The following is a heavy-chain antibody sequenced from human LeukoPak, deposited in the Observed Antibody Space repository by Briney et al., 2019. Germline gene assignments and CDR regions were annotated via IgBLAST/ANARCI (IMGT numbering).Heavy chain of an antibody. CDR1: GFTFSSYS. V-gene: IGHV3-21*01. J-gene: IGHJ4*02. CDR3: ARGPRSAAGTPYYFDY. Sequence: GGSLRLSCAASGFTFSSYSMNWVRQAPGKGLEWVSSISSSSSYIYYADSVKGRFTISRDNAKNSLYLQMNSLRAEDTAVYYCARGPRSAAGTPYYFDYWGQGTLVTVSS. D-gene: IGHD6-13*01. CDR2: ISSSSSYI.